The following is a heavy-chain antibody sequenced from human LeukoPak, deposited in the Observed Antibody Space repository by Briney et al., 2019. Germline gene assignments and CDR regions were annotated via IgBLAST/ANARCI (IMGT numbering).Heavy chain of an antibody. V-gene: IGHV1-69*05. CDR2: IIPIFGTA. D-gene: IGHD3-16*01. CDR3: AVSQGFGLNWFDP. Sequence: ASVKVSCKASGGAFSSYAISWVRQAPGQGLEWMGGIIPIFGTANYAQKFQGRVTMTTDTSTSTAYMELRSLRSDDTAVYYCAVSQGFGLNWFDPWGQGTLVTVSS. J-gene: IGHJ5*02. CDR1: GGAFSSYA.